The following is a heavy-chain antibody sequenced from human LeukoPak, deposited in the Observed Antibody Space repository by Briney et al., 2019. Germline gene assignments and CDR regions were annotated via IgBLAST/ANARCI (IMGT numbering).Heavy chain of an antibody. CDR2: IKQDGSEK. D-gene: IGHD5-12*01. CDR3: AKEAGYSGYDYPDY. V-gene: IGHV3-7*04. J-gene: IGHJ4*02. CDR1: GFTFSSYW. Sequence: PGGSLRLSCAASGFTFSSYWMSWVRQAPGKGLEWVANIKQDGSEKYYVDSVKGRFTISRDNAKNSLYLQMNSLRAEDTAVYYCAKEAGYSGYDYPDYWGQGTLVTVSS.